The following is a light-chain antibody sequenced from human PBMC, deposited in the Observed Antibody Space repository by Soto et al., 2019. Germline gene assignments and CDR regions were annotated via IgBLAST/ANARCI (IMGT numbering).Light chain of an antibody. J-gene: IGLJ2*01. Sequence: SYELTQPPSVSVSPGQTARITCSGAKLGDNYAYWYQQKPGQSPLLVIYQDIKRPSGIPERFSGSNSGNTVTLTITGTQAMDEADYYCQAWDSSYVVFGGGTKLTVL. CDR2: QDI. CDR1: KLGDNY. CDR3: QAWDSSYVV. V-gene: IGLV3-1*01.